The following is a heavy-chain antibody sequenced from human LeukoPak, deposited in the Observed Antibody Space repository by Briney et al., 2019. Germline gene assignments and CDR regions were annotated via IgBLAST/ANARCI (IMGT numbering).Heavy chain of an antibody. CDR3: ARDSWWYRKGPFDY. Sequence: PGRSLRLSCAASGFTFSSYAMHWVRQAPGKGLEYVSAISSNGGSTYYANSVKGRFTISRDNSKNTLYLQMGSLRAEDMAVYYCARDSWWYRKGPFDYWGQGTLVTVSS. D-gene: IGHD2-15*01. J-gene: IGHJ4*02. V-gene: IGHV3-64*01. CDR1: GFTFSSYA. CDR2: ISSNGGST.